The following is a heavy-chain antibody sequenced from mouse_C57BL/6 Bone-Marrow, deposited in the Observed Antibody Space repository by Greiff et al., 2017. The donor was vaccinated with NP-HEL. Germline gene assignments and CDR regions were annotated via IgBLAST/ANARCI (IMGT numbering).Heavy chain of an antibody. D-gene: IGHD1-1*01. CDR2: ISGGGGNT. J-gene: IGHJ1*03. CDR1: GFTFSSYT. V-gene: IGHV5-9*01. Sequence: EVNLVESGGGLVKPGGSLKLSCAASGFTFSSYTMSWVRQTPEKRLEWVATISGGGGNTYYPDSVKGRFTISRDNAKNTLYLQMSSLRSEDTALYYCARPNYYGSSWYFDVWGTGTTVTVSS. CDR3: ARPNYYGSSWYFDV.